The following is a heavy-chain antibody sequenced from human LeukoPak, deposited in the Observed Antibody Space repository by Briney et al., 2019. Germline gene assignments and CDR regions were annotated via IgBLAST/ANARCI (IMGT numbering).Heavy chain of an antibody. J-gene: IGHJ6*02. V-gene: IGHV4-59*01. CDR1: GCSISSYY. CDR2: IYYSGST. D-gene: IGHD1-14*01. Sequence: SETLSLTCTVSGCSISSYYWSWIRQPPGRGLEWVGHIYYSGSTNDNPSLKSRVTISVDTSKNQFSLKLSSVTAADTAVYYCARDRGRHKYYYGMDVWGQGTTVTVSS. CDR3: ARDRGRHKYYYGMDV.